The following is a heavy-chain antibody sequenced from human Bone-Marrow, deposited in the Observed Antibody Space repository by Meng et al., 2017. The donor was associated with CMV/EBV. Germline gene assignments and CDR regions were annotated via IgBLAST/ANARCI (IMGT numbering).Heavy chain of an antibody. D-gene: IGHD3-10*01. CDR3: ARGGWFGELYGDYYFDY. CDR2: INHNSGGT. J-gene: IGHJ4*02. V-gene: IGHV1-2*02. Sequence: YTFTGLYMHWVRQAHGQGHEWMGWINHNSGGTNYAQKFQGRVTMTRDTSISTAYMELSRLRSDDTAVYYCARGGWFGELYGDYYFDYWGQGTLVTVSS. CDR1: YTFTGLY.